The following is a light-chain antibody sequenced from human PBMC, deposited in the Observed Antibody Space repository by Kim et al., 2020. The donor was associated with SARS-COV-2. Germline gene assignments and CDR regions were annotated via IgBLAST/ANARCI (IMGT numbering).Light chain of an antibody. CDR1: QSVSSD. CDR3: QQYNNWPPLT. V-gene: IGKV3-15*01. Sequence: SPGESDTLSRRSSQSVSSDLAWYQQKPGQAPRLLIYDASTRATGIPARFSGSGSGTEFTLTISSLRSEDIAVYFCQQYNNWPPLTFGGGTKVDIK. CDR2: DAS. J-gene: IGKJ4*01.